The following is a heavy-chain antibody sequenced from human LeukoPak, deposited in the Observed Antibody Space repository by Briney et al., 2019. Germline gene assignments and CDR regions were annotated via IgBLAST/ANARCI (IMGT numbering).Heavy chain of an antibody. CDR1: GGSISSSSYY. D-gene: IGHD2-15*01. CDR2: IYYSGST. CDR3: ARGKKLVVVAATQPFDY. Sequence: SETLSLTCTVSGGSISSSSYYWGWIRQPPGKGLEWIGGIYYSGSTYYNPSLKSRVTISVDTSKNQFSLKLSSVTAADTAVYYCARGKKLVVVAATQPFDYWGQGTLVTVSS. J-gene: IGHJ4*02. V-gene: IGHV4-39*07.